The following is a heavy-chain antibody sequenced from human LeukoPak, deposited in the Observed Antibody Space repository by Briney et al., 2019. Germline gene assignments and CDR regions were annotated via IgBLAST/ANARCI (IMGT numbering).Heavy chain of an antibody. CDR1: GYTFSNYD. CDR3: ARAGDYGDDDY. J-gene: IGHJ4*02. Sequence: GASVKVSCKASGYTFSNYDINWVRQAPGQGLEWMGWINPNSGGTNYAQKFQGRVTMTRDTSISTAYMELSSLRSEDTAVYYCARAGDYGDDDYWGQGTLVTVSS. V-gene: IGHV1-2*02. D-gene: IGHD4-17*01. CDR2: INPNSGGT.